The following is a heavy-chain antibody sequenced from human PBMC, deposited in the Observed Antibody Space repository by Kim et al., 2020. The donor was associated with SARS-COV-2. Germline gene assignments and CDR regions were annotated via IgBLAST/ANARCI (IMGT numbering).Heavy chain of an antibody. V-gene: IGHV4-39*01. CDR2: IYYSGST. D-gene: IGHD3-10*01. Sequence: SETLSLTCTVSGGSISSSSYYWGWIRQPPGEGLEWIGSIYYSGSTYYNPSLKSRVTISVDTSKNQFSLKLSSVTAADTAVYYCARSWFGEFTYYFDYWGQGTLVTVSS. CDR1: GGSISSSSYY. J-gene: IGHJ4*02. CDR3: ARSWFGEFTYYFDY.